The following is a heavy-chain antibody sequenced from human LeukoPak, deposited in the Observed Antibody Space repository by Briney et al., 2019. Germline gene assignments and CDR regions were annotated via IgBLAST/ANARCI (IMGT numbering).Heavy chain of an antibody. CDR2: ISSSVSTI. CDR1: GFTFSSYE. D-gene: IGHD1-1*01. V-gene: IGHV3-48*03. Sequence: GESRRLACAAAGFTFSSYEMNWVRQAPGEGLEWVSYISSSVSTIYYADSVKGRFTISRDNAKNSVYLRMNSLRGEDVAVYYCARDASRTGTTWGKGILVTVSS. J-gene: IGHJ5*02. CDR3: ARDASRTGTT.